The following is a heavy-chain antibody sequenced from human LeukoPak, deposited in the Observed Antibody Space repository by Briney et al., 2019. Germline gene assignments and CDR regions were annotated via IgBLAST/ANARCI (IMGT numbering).Heavy chain of an antibody. V-gene: IGHV4-34*01. CDR1: GGSFSGYY. CDR2: INHSGST. D-gene: IGHD3-22*01. Sequence: PSETLSLTCAVYGGSFSGYYWSWIRQLPGKGLEWIGEINHSGSTNYNPSLKSRVTISVDTSKNQFSLKLSSVTAADTAVYYCARDPYYYDSSGYYYDYWGQGTLVTVSS. J-gene: IGHJ4*02. CDR3: ARDPYYYDSSGYYYDY.